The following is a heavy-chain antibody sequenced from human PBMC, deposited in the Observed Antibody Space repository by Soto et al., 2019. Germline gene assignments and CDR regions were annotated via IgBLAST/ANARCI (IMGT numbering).Heavy chain of an antibody. J-gene: IGHJ4*02. CDR3: ARDQWLTIDDY. CDR1: GFTFSSYS. V-gene: IGHV3-21*01. D-gene: IGHD6-19*01. CDR2: ISSSSSYI. Sequence: VSLLLSCAASGFTFSSYSMNWVRQAPGKGLEWVSSISSSSSYIYYADSVKGRFTISRDNAKNSLYLQMNSLRAEDTAVYYCARDQWLTIDDYWGQGTLVTVSS.